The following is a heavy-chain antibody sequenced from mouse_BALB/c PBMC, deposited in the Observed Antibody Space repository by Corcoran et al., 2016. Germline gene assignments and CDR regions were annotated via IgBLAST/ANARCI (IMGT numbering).Heavy chain of an antibody. CDR2: INTYTGEP. J-gene: IGHJ4*01. CDR3: ARRDGYVVPYYAMDY. V-gene: IGHV9-1*02. D-gene: IGHD1-2*01. CDR1: GYTFTNYG. Sequence: QIQLVQSGPELKKPGETVKISCKASGYTFTNYGMNWVKQAPGKGLKWMGWINTYTGEPTYADDFKGRFAFSLETSASTAYLQINNLKNEDMATYFCARRDGYVVPYYAMDYWGQGTSVTVSS.